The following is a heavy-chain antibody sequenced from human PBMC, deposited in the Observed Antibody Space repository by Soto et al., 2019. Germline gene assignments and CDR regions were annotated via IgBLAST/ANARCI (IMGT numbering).Heavy chain of an antibody. CDR3: AKADRQYCSGGRCYVGGFDY. CDR1: GFTFSSYA. D-gene: IGHD2-15*01. V-gene: IGHV3-23*01. Sequence: EVQLLESGGGLVQPGGSLRLSCAASGFTFSSYAMRWVRQAPGKGLEWVSAIRGSGGSTYYADSVKGRFTISRDNSKNTLYLQMHSLRAEDTAVYYCAKADRQYCSGGRCYVGGFDYWGQGTLVTVSS. CDR2: IRGSGGST. J-gene: IGHJ4*02.